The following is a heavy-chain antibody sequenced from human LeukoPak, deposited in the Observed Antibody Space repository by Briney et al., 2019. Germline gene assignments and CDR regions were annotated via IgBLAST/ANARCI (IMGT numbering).Heavy chain of an antibody. D-gene: IGHD4-17*01. CDR1: GGSISSYF. V-gene: IGHV4-59*01. CDR3: ASGTPTVTSLGY. J-gene: IGHJ4*02. Sequence: SETLSLTCTVSGGSISSYFWTWIRQPPGKGLEWIGYIYYSGSTYHNPSLKSRVTISVDTSKNQFSLKLSSVTAADTAVYYCASGTPTVTSLGYWGQGTLVTVSS. CDR2: IYYSGST.